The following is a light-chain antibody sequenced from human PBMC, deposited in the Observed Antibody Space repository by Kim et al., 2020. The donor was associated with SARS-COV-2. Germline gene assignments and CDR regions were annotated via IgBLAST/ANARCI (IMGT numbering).Light chain of an antibody. Sequence: SYELTQPPSVSVSPGETATISCTGDNLQFKYVCWYQRTAGHSPVLVIYQDNKRPSGIPERFSGSNSGNTATLTISGTQAMDEADYYCQVWDNSLVVFGAGTQLTVL. CDR1: NLQFKY. CDR2: QDN. CDR3: QVWDNSLVV. V-gene: IGLV3-1*01. J-gene: IGLJ2*01.